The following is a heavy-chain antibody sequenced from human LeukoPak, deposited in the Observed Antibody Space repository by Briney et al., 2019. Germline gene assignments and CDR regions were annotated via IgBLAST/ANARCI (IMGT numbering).Heavy chain of an antibody. Sequence: GGSLRLSCAASGLTFSHAWMTWVRRAPGKGLEWAGRIKSKTEGGTTDYAAPVKGRFTISWDDSEATVYLQMSSLKTEDTAVYYCTTDDYSGYVPWYYGLDVWGQGTTVTVSS. CDR2: IKSKTEGGTT. V-gene: IGHV3-15*01. CDR3: TTDDYSGYVPWYYGLDV. CDR1: GLTFSHAW. J-gene: IGHJ6*02. D-gene: IGHD5-12*01.